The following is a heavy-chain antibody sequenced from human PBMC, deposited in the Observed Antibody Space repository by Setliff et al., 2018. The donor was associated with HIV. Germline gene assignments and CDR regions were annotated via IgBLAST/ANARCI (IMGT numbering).Heavy chain of an antibody. V-gene: IGHV3-64*02. D-gene: IGHD3-16*02. CDR3: ASALGELSF. J-gene: IGHJ4*02. CDR1: GFTFSSYA. Sequence: GGSLRLSCATYGFTFSSYAMYWVRQAPGKGLEYVSAINSNGGSTYYADAVKGRFTISRDNSKNTLYLQMNSLRAEDTAVYYCASALGELSFWGQGTLVTVSS. CDR2: INSNGGST.